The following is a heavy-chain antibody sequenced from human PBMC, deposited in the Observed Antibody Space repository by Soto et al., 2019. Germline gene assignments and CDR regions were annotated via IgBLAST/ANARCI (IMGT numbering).Heavy chain of an antibody. CDR3: ARLGGYCDRTGCYGYYALDV. V-gene: IGHV4-39*02. J-gene: IGHJ6*02. CDR2: FRYSDNT. Sequence: QLQLQESGPGLVKPSETLSLTCTVSGGSISRGPYSWGWIRQTPGEGLEWIGTFRYSDNTYYNPSRESRVTIYVDASKNDFSLKVTSATVADTATYYCARLGGYCDRTGCYGYYALDVWGQGTTVTVSS. CDR1: GGSISRGPYS. D-gene: IGHD2-15*01.